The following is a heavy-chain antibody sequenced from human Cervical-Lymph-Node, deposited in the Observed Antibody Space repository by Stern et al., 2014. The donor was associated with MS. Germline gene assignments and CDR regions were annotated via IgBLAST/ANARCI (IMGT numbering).Heavy chain of an antibody. CDR3: AKVLSLATSDS. CDR2: FNPSGGKT. V-gene: IGHV1-46*01. J-gene: IGHJ4*02. D-gene: IGHD1-1*01. Sequence: VQLVEYGAEIRKPGASVQISCEASGYTFTTYYMHWVRQAPGQGLEWVALFNPSGGKTTYAQRFQGRVTVTGDTSTSTVYMELTGLRSEDTSVYYCAKVLSLATSDSWGQGTLVIVSS. CDR1: GYTFTTYY.